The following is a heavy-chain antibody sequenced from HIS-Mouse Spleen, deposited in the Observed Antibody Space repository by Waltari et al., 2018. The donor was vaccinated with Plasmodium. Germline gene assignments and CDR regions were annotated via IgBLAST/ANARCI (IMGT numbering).Heavy chain of an antibody. V-gene: IGHV1-8*01. J-gene: IGHJ4*02. D-gene: IGHD3-3*01. Sequence: QVQLVQSGAEVKKPGASVKVSCKASGYTFTSYDINWVRQATGQGLEWMGWMNPNSGNTGYAQKFQGRVTMTRNTSISTAYMELSSLRSEDTAVYYCARAGPYYDFWSGYVYYFDYWGQGTLVTVSS. CDR2: MNPNSGNT. CDR3: ARAGPYYDFWSGYVYYFDY. CDR1: GYTFTSYD.